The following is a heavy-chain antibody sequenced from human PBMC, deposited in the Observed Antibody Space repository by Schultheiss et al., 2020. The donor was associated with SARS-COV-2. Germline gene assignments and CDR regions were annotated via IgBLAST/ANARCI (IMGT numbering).Heavy chain of an antibody. D-gene: IGHD3-9*01. V-gene: IGHV1-2*02. J-gene: IGHJ3*02. CDR2: ISAYNGNT. CDR3: ARVLRTYYDILTGYSADAFDI. CDR1: GYTFTSYD. Sequence: ASVKVSCKASGYTFTSYDINWVRQAPGQGLEWMGWISAYNGNTNYAQKFQGRVTMTRDTSISTAYMELSRLRSDDTAVYYCARVLRTYYDILTGYSADAFDIWGQGTMVTVSS.